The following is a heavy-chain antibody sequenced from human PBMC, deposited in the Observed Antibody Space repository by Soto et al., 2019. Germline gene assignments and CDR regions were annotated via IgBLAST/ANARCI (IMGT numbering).Heavy chain of an antibody. D-gene: IGHD2-2*01. J-gene: IGHJ4*02. CDR1: GYSFTAYW. CDR2: IDPSDSYV. V-gene: IGHV5-10-1*01. Sequence: PGESLKISCHAPGYSFTAYWITWVRQMPGKGLESMATIDPSDSYVDYSPSFRGHATFSVDRSITTVYLEWNILKASDSAMYFCTRRASSNFYHFDVWGQGALVTVSS. CDR3: TRRASSNFYHFDV.